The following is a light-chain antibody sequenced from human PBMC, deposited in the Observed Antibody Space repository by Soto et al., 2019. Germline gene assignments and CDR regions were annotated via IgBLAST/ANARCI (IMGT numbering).Light chain of an antibody. V-gene: IGKV1-39*01. CDR1: RNISSD. J-gene: IGKJ2*01. CDR3: QQSYSTLPYT. Sequence: IQMTQSPSSLSASVGDRVTLRCRASRNISSDLNWYQQKPGKAPKLLIYRASTLQNGVPSRFSGAGSATDFTLTISSLQPEDFATYSCQQSYSTLPYTFGQGTKVDFK. CDR2: RAS.